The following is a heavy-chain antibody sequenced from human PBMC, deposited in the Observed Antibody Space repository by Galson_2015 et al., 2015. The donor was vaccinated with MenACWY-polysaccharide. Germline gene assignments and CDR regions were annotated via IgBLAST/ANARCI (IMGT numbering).Heavy chain of an antibody. CDR3: FTTGDYVWGSYQTLQYFDY. CDR2: ISYDGSNK. D-gene: IGHD3-16*02. Sequence: SLRLSCAASGFTFSSYGMHWVRQAPGKGLEWVAVISYDGSNKYYADSVKGRFTISRDNSKNTLYLQMNSLRAEDTAVYYCFTTGDYVWGSYQTLQYFDYWGQGTLVTVSS. CDR1: GFTFSSYG. J-gene: IGHJ4*02. V-gene: IGHV3-30*03.